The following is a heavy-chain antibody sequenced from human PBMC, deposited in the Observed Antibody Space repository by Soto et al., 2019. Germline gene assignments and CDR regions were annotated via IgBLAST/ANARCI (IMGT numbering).Heavy chain of an antibody. D-gene: IGHD5-18*01. V-gene: IGHV3-33*01. CDR1: GFIFSSYG. CDR2: IWYDGSDK. Sequence: QVQLVESGGGVVQPGRSLRLSCAASGFIFSSYGMHWVRQAPGKGLEWVAVIWYDGSDKYYADSVKGRFTISRDNSQNTLYLQMNSLRAEDTAVYYCARDRVDKAMVYLDFWGQGTLVTVSS. J-gene: IGHJ4*02. CDR3: ARDRVDKAMVYLDF.